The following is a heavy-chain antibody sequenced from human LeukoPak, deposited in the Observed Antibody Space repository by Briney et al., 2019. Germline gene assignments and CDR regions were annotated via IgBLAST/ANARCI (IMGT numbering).Heavy chain of an antibody. Sequence: GGSLRLSCAASKFTFGAYSTNWVRQAPGKGLEWVSSISHSGTPTYYADSVRGRFTISRDNAKNSLYLQMNTLRAEDTAVYYCARGHWGLDSWGQGTLVSVSS. J-gene: IGHJ4*02. CDR2: ISHSGTPT. CDR3: ARGHWGLDS. CDR1: KFTFGAYS. D-gene: IGHD7-27*01. V-gene: IGHV3-21*01.